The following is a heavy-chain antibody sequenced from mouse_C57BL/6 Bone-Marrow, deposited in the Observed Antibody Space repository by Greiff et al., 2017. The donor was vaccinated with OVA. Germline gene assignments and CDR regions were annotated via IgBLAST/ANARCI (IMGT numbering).Heavy chain of an antibody. CDR1: GYTFTSYG. CDR2: IYPRSGNT. CDR3: ARGWDDWYFDV. V-gene: IGHV1-81*01. J-gene: IGHJ1*03. D-gene: IGHD4-1*01. Sequence: QVQLKQSGAELARPGASVKLSCKASGYTFTSYGISWVKQRTGQGLEWIGEIYPRSGNTYYNEKFKGKATLTADKSSSTAYMELRSLTSEDSAVYFCARGWDDWYFDVWGTGTTVTVSS.